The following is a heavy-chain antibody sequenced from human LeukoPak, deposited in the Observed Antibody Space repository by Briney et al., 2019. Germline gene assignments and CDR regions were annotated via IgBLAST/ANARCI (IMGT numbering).Heavy chain of an antibody. Sequence: SETLSLTRAVYGGSFSGYYWGWIRQPPGKGLEWIGVINHSGSTNYNPSLTSQVTISVDTSKNQFSLKLSSVTAADTAVYYCARLVSPIRRSGQRYGMDVWGQGTTVTVSS. CDR1: GGSFSGYY. D-gene: IGHD3-3*01. CDR2: INHSGST. J-gene: IGHJ6*02. CDR3: ARLVSPIRRSGQRYGMDV. V-gene: IGHV4-34*01.